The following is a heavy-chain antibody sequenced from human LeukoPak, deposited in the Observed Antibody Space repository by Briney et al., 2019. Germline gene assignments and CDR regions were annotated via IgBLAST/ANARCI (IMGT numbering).Heavy chain of an antibody. CDR3: ARDGVMVRALY. V-gene: IGHV3-21*01. D-gene: IGHD3-10*01. CDR1: GFTFSSYS. Sequence: RSGGSLRLSCAASGFTFSSYSMNWVRQAPGKGLEWVSFISSSGDSMYYADSVKGRFTISRDNAKNSLYLQMNSLRAEDTAVYYCARDGVMVRALYWGQGTLVTVSS. CDR2: ISSSGDSM. J-gene: IGHJ4*02.